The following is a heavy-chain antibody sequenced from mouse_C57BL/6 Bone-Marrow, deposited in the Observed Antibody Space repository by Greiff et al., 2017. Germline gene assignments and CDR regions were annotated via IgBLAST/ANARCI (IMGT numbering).Heavy chain of an antibody. V-gene: IGHV5-9*01. D-gene: IGHD1-1*01. CDR2: ISGGGGNT. J-gene: IGHJ1*03. CDR1: GFTFSSYT. Sequence: EVQRVESGGGLVKPGGSLKLSCAASGFTFSSYTMSWVRQTPEKRLQWVAAISGGGGNTYYPDSVKGRFTISRDNDKNILYLQLISLRSEDTALYYCSRQVTTVLATKYFDVWGTGTTVTVSS. CDR3: SRQVTTVLATKYFDV.